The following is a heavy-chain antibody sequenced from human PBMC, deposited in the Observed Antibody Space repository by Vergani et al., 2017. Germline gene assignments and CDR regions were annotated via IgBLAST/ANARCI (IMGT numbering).Heavy chain of an antibody. Sequence: QLHLQESGPGLVKPSETLSLTCTVSGGSITSSSYYWGWIRQPPGKGLEWIGNIYHSGGAYYNPSLKGRVTISVDTSKNQFSLEVTSVTAADTAVYYCARHLAYCGGDCYPYYYGVDVWGQGTTVTVSS. CDR1: GGSITSSSYY. D-gene: IGHD2-21*02. CDR2: IYHSGGA. CDR3: ARHLAYCGGDCYPYYYGVDV. V-gene: IGHV4-39*01. J-gene: IGHJ6*01.